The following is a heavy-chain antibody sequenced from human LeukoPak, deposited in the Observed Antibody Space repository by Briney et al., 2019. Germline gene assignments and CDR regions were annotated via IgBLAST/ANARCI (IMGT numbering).Heavy chain of an antibody. CDR1: GGSISSYY. CDR2: IFYSGST. V-gene: IGHV4-59*01. Sequence: PSETLSLTCTVSGGSISSYYWSWIRQPPGKGLEWIGYIFYSGSTNYNPSLKSRVTISVDTSKDQFSLRLSSVTAADTAVYYCARGYSSYGYYFDYWGQGTLLTVSS. J-gene: IGHJ4*02. D-gene: IGHD5-18*01. CDR3: ARGYSSYGYYFDY.